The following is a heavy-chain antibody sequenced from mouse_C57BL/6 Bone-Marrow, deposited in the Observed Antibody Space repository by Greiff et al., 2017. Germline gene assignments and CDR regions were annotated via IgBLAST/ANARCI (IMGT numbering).Heavy chain of an antibody. V-gene: IGHV1-85*01. D-gene: IGHD1-1*01. Sequence: QVQLQQSGPELVKPGASVKLSCKASGYTFTSYDINWVKQRPGQGLEWIGWIYPRDGSTKYNEKFKGKATLNVDKSSSTAYMELHSLTSEDSAVYFCARSRGVVAPVAWFAYWGQGTLVTVSA. J-gene: IGHJ3*01. CDR1: GYTFTSYD. CDR2: IYPRDGST. CDR3: ARSRGVVAPVAWFAY.